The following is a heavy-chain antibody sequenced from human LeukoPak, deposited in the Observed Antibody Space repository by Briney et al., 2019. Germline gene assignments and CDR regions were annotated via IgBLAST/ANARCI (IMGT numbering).Heavy chain of an antibody. Sequence: SETLSLTCAVYGGSFSGYYWSWIRQPPGKGLEWIGEINHSGSTNYNPSLKSRVTIPVDTSKNQFSLKLSSVTAADTAVYYCARGRQQLRYWGQGTLVTVSS. CDR3: ARGRQQLRY. CDR2: INHSGST. J-gene: IGHJ4*02. D-gene: IGHD6-13*01. V-gene: IGHV4-34*01. CDR1: GGSFSGYY.